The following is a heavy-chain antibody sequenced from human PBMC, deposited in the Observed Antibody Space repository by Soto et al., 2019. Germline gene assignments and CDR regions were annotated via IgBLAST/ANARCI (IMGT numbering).Heavy chain of an antibody. CDR1: GYTFTSYG. V-gene: IGHV1-18*01. J-gene: IGHJ4*02. D-gene: IGHD3-3*01. CDR3: ARVLIMIFGALMPSDF. Sequence: ASVKVSCKASGYTFTSYGISWVRQAPGQGLEWMGWISAYNGNTNYAQKLQGRVTMTTDTSTSTAYMELRSLRSDDTAVYYCARVLIMIFGALMPSDFWGQGSLVPVSS. CDR2: ISAYNGNT.